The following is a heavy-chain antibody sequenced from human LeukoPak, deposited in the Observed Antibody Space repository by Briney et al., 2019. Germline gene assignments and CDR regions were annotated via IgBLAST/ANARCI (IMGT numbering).Heavy chain of an antibody. D-gene: IGHD3-16*02. CDR3: ARDMSSVGVWGSYRYFDY. J-gene: IGHJ4*02. Sequence: PGGSLRLSCAASGFTSSSYSMNWVRQAPGKGLEWVSSISSSSRYIYYADSVKGRFTISRDNAKNSLYLQMNSLRAEDTAVYYCARDMSSVGVWGSYRYFDYWGQGTLVTVSS. V-gene: IGHV3-21*01. CDR1: GFTSSSYS. CDR2: ISSSSRYI.